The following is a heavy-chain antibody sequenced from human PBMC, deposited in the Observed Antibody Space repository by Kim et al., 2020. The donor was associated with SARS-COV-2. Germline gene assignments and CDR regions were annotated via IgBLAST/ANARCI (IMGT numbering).Heavy chain of an antibody. V-gene: IGHV1-46*01. CDR1: GYTFTDYH. Sequence: ASVKVSCKASGYTFTDYHMHWVRQAPGQGLEWMGIINPSGGGTRYAQKFQDRVSMTSDTSTNTVYMDLSSLKSEDTAVYFCARELFGSSPDYWGQGTLVTVSS. CDR3: ARELFGSSPDY. CDR2: INPSGGGT. J-gene: IGHJ4*02. D-gene: IGHD6-13*01.